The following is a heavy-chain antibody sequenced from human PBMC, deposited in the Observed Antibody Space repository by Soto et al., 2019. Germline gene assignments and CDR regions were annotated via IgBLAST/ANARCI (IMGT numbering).Heavy chain of an antibody. J-gene: IGHJ5*02. Sequence: QVQLVQSGAEVKKPGASVKVSCKASGYTFTSYGISWVRQAPGQGLEWMGRISAYNGNTNYAQKLQGRLTMTNDTPTSTAYMELRSLRSDDTAVYYCARDRGYNWNYGWFDPWGQGTLVTVSS. CDR1: GYTFTSYG. CDR3: ARDRGYNWNYGWFDP. V-gene: IGHV1-18*01. D-gene: IGHD1-7*01. CDR2: ISAYNGNT.